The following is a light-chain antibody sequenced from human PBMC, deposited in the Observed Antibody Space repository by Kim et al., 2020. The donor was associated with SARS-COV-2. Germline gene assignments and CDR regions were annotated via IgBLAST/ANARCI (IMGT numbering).Light chain of an antibody. V-gene: IGKV3-15*01. CDR3: QQYNNWPPYT. J-gene: IGKJ2*01. Sequence: EIVMTQSPAPLSVSPGGRATLSCRASQSVSTNLAWYQQQPGQAPRLLIYSASTRATGIPARFSGSGSGTEFTLTISSLQSEDFAVYYCQQYNNWPPYTFGQGTKLEIK. CDR2: SAS. CDR1: QSVSTN.